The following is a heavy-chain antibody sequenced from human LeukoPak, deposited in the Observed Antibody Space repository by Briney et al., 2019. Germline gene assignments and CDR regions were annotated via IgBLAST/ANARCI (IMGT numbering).Heavy chain of an antibody. CDR1: GSTFRSHT. CDR3: ARGLGSGWQDY. CDR2: ISNTGSVI. V-gene: IGHV3-48*04. Sequence: PGGSLRLSCGASGSTFRSHTMNWVRQAPGKGLEWISYISNTGSVIYYADSVKGRFTISRDNAKNSLYLQMNSLRAEDTAVYYCARGLGSGWQDYWGQGTLVTVSS. D-gene: IGHD6-19*01. J-gene: IGHJ4*02.